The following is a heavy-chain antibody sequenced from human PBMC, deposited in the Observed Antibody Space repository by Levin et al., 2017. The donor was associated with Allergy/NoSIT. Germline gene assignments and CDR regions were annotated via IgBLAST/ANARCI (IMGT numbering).Heavy chain of an antibody. CDR3: ARGGCSRTSCLDY. J-gene: IGHJ4*02. CDR2: ITSDVTDT. CDR1: GFTFSRYY. D-gene: IGHD2-2*01. Sequence: GGSLRLSCVASGFTFSRYYMHWVRQAPGKGLVWVSRITSDVTDTHYADAVKGRFTISRDNAEDTLYLQMNSLRAEDTGIYYCARGGCSRTSCLDYWGQGILVTVSS. V-gene: IGHV3-74*01.